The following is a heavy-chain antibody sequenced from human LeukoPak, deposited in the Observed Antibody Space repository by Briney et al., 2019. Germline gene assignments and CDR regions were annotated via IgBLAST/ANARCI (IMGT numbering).Heavy chain of an antibody. D-gene: IGHD5-18*01. V-gene: IGHV3-30*18. CDR2: ISYDGSNK. CDR1: GFTFSSYG. CDR3: ANPATPQLWPPFDY. Sequence: GGSLRLSCAASGFTFSSYGMHWVRQAPGKGLEWVAVISYDGSNKYYADSVKGRFTISRDNSKNTLYLQMNSLRAEDTAVYYCANPATPQLWPPFDYWGQGTLVTVSS. J-gene: IGHJ4*02.